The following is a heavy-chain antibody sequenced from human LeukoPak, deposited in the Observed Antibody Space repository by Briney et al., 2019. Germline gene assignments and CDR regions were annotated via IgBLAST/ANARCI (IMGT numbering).Heavy chain of an antibody. Sequence: GASVTVSCKDSGYTFTSYGIGWVRQAPGQGLEWLVWISAYNGDTNYAQKLQGRVTMTTDTSTSTGYRELRTLGSDDTAVYYCARASSGYYYADYWGQGTLVTVPS. CDR1: GYTFTSYG. CDR2: ISAYNGDT. J-gene: IGHJ4*02. CDR3: ARASSGYYYADY. V-gene: IGHV1-18*01. D-gene: IGHD3-22*01.